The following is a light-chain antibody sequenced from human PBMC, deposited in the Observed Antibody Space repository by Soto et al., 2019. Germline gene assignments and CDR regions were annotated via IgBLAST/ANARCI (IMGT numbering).Light chain of an antibody. V-gene: IGKV3-20*01. CDR2: GAS. Sequence: ETVLTQSPGTLSLSPGERATLSCRASQRITNRYLAWYQQKPGQAPRLLISGASSRATGIPDSFSGSGSGTDFSLTISRLEPEDFAVYDGQQYGSSTLTFGQGTKVDIK. CDR3: QQYGSSTLT. J-gene: IGKJ1*01. CDR1: QRITNRY.